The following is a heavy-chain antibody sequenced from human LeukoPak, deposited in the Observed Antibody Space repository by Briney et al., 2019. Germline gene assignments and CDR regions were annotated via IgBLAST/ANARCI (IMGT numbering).Heavy chain of an antibody. CDR2: TRNKANSYTT. CDR3: AREGPYSYVDGVGY. D-gene: IGHD5-18*01. J-gene: IGHJ4*02. CDR1: GFTFSDHY. Sequence: GGSLRLSCAASGFTFSDHYMDWVRQAPGKGLEWVGRTRNKANSYTTEYAASVKGRFTISRDDSKNSLYLRMNSLKTEDTAVYYCAREGPYSYVDGVGYWGQGTLVTVSS. V-gene: IGHV3-72*01.